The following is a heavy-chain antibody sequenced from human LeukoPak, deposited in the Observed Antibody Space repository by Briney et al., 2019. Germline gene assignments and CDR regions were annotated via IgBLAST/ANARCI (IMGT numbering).Heavy chain of an antibody. CDR1: GFTVNTYS. V-gene: IGHV3-48*02. Sequence: TGGSLRLSCEASGFTVNTYSMNWVRQGPGKGLEWVSYITSSSGTIYYADSLKGRFTISRDNATNSLFLQMNSLRDEDTAIYYCARDSGRSGSDDYWGQGTLVTVSS. CDR2: ITSSSGTI. J-gene: IGHJ4*02. D-gene: IGHD3-10*01. CDR3: ARDSGRSGSDDY.